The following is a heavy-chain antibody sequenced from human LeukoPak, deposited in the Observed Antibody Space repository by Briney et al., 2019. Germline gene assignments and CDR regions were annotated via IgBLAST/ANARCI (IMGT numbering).Heavy chain of an antibody. Sequence: GGSLRLSCAASGFTFSSYSMNWVRQAPGKGLEWVSSITSSSSHIYYADSVKGRFTISRDNAKNSLYLQMNSLRAEDTAVYYCARGRLVTDYWGQGTLVTVSS. CDR3: ARGRLVTDY. D-gene: IGHD3-9*01. CDR2: ITSSSSHI. CDR1: GFTFSSYS. V-gene: IGHV3-21*01. J-gene: IGHJ4*02.